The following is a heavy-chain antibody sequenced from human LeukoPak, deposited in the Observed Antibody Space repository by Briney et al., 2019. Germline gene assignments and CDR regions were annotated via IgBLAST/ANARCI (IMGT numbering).Heavy chain of an antibody. V-gene: IGHV4-61*02. CDR3: ARDLYYYYYMDV. CDR1: GGSISTGREY. CDR2: IYTSGST. Sequence: SETLSLTCTVSGGSISTGREYWSWIRQPAGKGLEWIGRIYTSGSTNYNPSLKSRLTISVDTSKNQFPLKLSSVTAADTAVYYCARDLYYYYYMDVWGKGTTVTVSS. J-gene: IGHJ6*03.